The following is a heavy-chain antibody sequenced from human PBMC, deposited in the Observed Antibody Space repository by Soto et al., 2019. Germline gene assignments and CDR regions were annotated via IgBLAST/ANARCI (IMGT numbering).Heavy chain of an antibody. CDR1: GGSISSGGYY. V-gene: IGHV4-31*03. Sequence: SETLSLTCTVSGGSISSGGYYCSWIRQHPGKGLEWIGYIYYSGSTYYNPSLKSRITISVDTSKNQFSLKLSSVTAADTAVYYCARLRLGELSSYYFDYWGQGTLVTVSS. D-gene: IGHD3-16*02. J-gene: IGHJ4*02. CDR3: ARLRLGELSSYYFDY. CDR2: IYYSGST.